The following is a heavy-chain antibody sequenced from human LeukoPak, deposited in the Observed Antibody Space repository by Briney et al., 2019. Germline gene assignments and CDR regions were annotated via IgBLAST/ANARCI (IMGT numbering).Heavy chain of an antibody. CDR2: ITSSSSYI. Sequence: GGSLRLSCAASGFTFSSYGMNWVRQAPGKGLEWVSSITSSSSYIYYADSVKGRFTISRDNAKNSLYMQMNSLRAEDTAVYYCARSYSSSRGTFDYWGQGTLVTVSS. CDR3: ARSYSSSRGTFDY. D-gene: IGHD6-6*01. V-gene: IGHV3-21*01. J-gene: IGHJ4*02. CDR1: GFTFSSYG.